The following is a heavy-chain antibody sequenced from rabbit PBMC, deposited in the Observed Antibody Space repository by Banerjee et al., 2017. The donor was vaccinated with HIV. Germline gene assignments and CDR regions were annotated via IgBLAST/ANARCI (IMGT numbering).Heavy chain of an antibody. Sequence: QSLEESGGDLVKPGASLTLTCTASGFSFSSYYYMCWVRQAPGKGLEWIGCIEPGSSGSTYYATWAKGRFPLSKTSSTPVTLQMTSLTAADTAPYFRARDMDGFNGYNPAYYYGMDLWGQGTLV. CDR2: IEPGSSGST. CDR1: GFSFSSYYY. V-gene: IGHV1S40*01. D-gene: IGHD6-1*01. CDR3: ARDMDGFNGYNPAYYYGMDL. J-gene: IGHJ6*01.